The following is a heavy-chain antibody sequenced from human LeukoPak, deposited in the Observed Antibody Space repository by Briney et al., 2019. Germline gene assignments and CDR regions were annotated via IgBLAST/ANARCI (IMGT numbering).Heavy chain of an antibody. D-gene: IGHD3-10*01. CDR1: GGTFSSYA. CDR3: AREMDYYGSGSYYPFDAFDI. CDR2: IIPIFGTA. V-gene: IGHV1-69*01. Sequence: ASVKVSCKASGGTFSSYAISWVRQAPGQGLEWMGGIIPIFGTANYAQKFQGRVTITADESTSTAYMELSSLRSEDTAVYYCAREMDYYGSGSYYPFDAFDIWGQGTMVTVSS. J-gene: IGHJ3*02.